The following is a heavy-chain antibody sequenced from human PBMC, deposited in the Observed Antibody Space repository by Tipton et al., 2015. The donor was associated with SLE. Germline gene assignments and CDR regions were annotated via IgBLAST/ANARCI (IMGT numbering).Heavy chain of an antibody. CDR3: SREKIVDTGEKVFDI. CDR1: GGSISSYGYS. V-gene: IGHV4-30-2*01. CDR2: IYQSGAT. D-gene: IGHD1-26*01. J-gene: IGHJ3*02. Sequence: LRLSCAVSGGSISSYGYSWSWIRQPPGKGLEWIGYIYQSGATYYNPFLNSRVTISVDRSKNQFSLNLSSVTAADTAVYYCSREKIVDTGEKVFDIWGQGTMVTVSS.